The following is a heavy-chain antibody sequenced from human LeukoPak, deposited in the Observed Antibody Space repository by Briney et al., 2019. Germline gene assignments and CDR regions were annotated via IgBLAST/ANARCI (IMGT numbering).Heavy chain of an antibody. D-gene: IGHD3-10*01. Sequence: GGSLRLSCAASGFTFSSYAMHWVRQAPGKGLGWVAVISYDGSNKYYADSVKGRFTISRDNSKNTLYLQMNSLRAEDTAVYYCARDITMVRGVIPNYWGQGTLVTVSS. V-gene: IGHV3-30*04. CDR2: ISYDGSNK. CDR1: GFTFSSYA. CDR3: ARDITMVRGVIPNY. J-gene: IGHJ4*02.